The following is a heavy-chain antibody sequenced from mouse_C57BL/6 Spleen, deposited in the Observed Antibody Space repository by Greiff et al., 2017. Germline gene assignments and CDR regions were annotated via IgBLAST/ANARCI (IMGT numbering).Heavy chain of an antibody. CDR3: ARWGGIYYAMDY. CDR1: GYAFSSYW. Sequence: VQLQQSGAELVKPGASVKISCKASGYAFSSYWMNWVKQRPGKGLEWIGQIYPGDGDTNYNGKFKGKATLTADKSSSTAYMQLSSLTSEDSAVYFCARWGGIYYAMDYWGQGTPVTVSA. J-gene: IGHJ4*01. V-gene: IGHV1-80*01. CDR2: IYPGDGDT.